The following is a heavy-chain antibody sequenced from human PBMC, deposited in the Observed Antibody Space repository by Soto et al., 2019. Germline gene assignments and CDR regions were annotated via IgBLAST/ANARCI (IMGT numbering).Heavy chain of an antibody. Sequence: ASVKVSCKASGYTFTSSDINSVRQAPGQGLEWLGWMDPNSGSTGYAQNFQGRVTMTRNISINTAHMELSSLRSEDTAVYYCARETKFDFWRKGLDVWGQGTTVTVSS. D-gene: IGHD3-3*01. J-gene: IGHJ6*02. V-gene: IGHV1-8*01. CDR3: ARETKFDFWRKGLDV. CDR1: GYTFTSSD. CDR2: MDPNSGST.